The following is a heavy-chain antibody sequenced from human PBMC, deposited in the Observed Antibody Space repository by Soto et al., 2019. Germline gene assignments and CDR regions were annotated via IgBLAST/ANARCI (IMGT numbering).Heavy chain of an antibody. CDR2: ISGSGGST. CDR3: ANPPLLGARGNYYYYYYMDV. V-gene: IGHV3-23*01. J-gene: IGHJ6*03. Sequence: GGSLRLSCAASGFTFSSYAMSWVRQAPGKGLEWVSAISGSGGSTYYADSVKGRFTISRDNSKNTLNLQMNSLRTEETAVKKGANPPLLGARGNYYYYYYMDVWGKGTTVTVSS. CDR1: GFTFSSYA. D-gene: IGHD1-26*01.